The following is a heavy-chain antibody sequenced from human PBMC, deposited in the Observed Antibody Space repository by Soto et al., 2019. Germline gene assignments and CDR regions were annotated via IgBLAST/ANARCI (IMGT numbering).Heavy chain of an antibody. CDR1: GFTFSSYW. J-gene: IGHJ3*02. D-gene: IGHD3-16*02. CDR2: INSDGSST. V-gene: IGHV3-74*01. CDR3: ARDPRGEQKDYIWGSYRYTDAFDI. Sequence: EVQLVESGGGLVQPGGSLRLSCAASGFTFSSYWMHWVRQAPGKGLVWVSRINSDGSSTSYADSVKGRFTISRDNAKNTLYLQMNSLRAEDTAVYYCARDPRGEQKDYIWGSYRYTDAFDIWGQGTMVTVSS.